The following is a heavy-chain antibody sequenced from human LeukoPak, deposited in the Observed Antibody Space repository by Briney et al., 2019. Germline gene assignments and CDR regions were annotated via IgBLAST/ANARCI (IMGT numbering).Heavy chain of an antibody. CDR3: ARDYYGSGSHPSPNWFDP. CDR2: ISSSSSYI. Sequence: GGSLRLSCAASGFTFSSYSMNWVRQAPGKGLEWVSSISSSSSYIYYADSVKGRFTISRDNDKNSLYLQMNSLRAEDTAVYYCARDYYGSGSHPSPNWFDPWGQGTLVTVSS. J-gene: IGHJ5*02. D-gene: IGHD3-10*01. V-gene: IGHV3-21*01. CDR1: GFTFSSYS.